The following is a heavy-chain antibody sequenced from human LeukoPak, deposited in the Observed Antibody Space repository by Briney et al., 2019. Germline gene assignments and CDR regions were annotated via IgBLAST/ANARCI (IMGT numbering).Heavy chain of an antibody. V-gene: IGHV3-30*18. CDR1: GFSFSCYG. CDR3: AKADQPAEFEDGMYG. CDR2: ISTNGSNS. D-gene: IGHD2-2*01. Sequence: PGGSLRLSCAAYGFSFSCYGIHSVRQAPGKGLGWVAVISTNGSNSGYAYSEKGRVTISRDMSKYTLYVQMNSLRVKDTAIYYCAKADQPAEFEDGMYGWDRGPTVTVS. J-gene: IGHJ6*02.